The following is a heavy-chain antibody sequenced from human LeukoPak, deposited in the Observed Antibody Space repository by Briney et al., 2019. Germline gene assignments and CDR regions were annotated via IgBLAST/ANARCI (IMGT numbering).Heavy chain of an antibody. Sequence: HPGGSLRLSCAASGFTFSSYEMNWVRQAPGRGLEWVSYISSSGSTIYYADSVKGRFTISRDNAKNSLYLQMNSLRAEDTAVYYCAELGITMIGGVWGKGTTVTISS. V-gene: IGHV3-48*03. CDR3: AELGITMIGGV. CDR2: ISSSGSTI. D-gene: IGHD3-10*02. CDR1: GFTFSSYE. J-gene: IGHJ6*04.